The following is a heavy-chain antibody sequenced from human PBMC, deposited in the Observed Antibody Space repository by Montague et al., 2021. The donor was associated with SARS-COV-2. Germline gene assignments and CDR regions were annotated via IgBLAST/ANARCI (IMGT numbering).Heavy chain of an antibody. CDR1: GGSFSGYY. D-gene: IGHD3-22*01. V-gene: IGHV4-34*01. CDR2: INHSEST. CDR3: ASPGVYYDSSGLLGFDY. J-gene: IGHJ4*02. Sequence: SETRSLTCAVYGGSFSGYYWSWIRQPPGKGLEWIGEINHSESTNYNPSLKSRVTISVDTSKNQFSLNLSSVTAADTAVYYCASPGVYYDSSGLLGFDYWGQGTLVTVSS.